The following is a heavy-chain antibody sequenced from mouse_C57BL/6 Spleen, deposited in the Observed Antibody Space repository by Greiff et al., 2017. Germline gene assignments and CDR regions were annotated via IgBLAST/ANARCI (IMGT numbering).Heavy chain of an antibody. Sequence: EVQVVESGGGLVKPGGSLKLSCAASGFTFSSYAMSWVRQTPEKRLEWVATISDGGSYTYYPDNVKGRFTISRDTAKNNLYLQMSHLKSEDTAMYYCARDRYDGFYFDYWGQGTTLTVSS. CDR3: ARDRYDGFYFDY. CDR1: GFTFSSYA. V-gene: IGHV5-4*01. J-gene: IGHJ2*01. D-gene: IGHD2-3*01. CDR2: ISDGGSYT.